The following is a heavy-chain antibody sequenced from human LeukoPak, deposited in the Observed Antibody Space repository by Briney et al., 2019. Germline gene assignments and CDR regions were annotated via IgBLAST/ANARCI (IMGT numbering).Heavy chain of an antibody. CDR2: ISSDERNK. CDR1: GFTFRNFA. Sequence: GGSLRLSCAASGFTFRNFAMHWVRQAPGKGLEWVAVISSDERNKYYTDSVKGRFTISRDNSKNTVYLQMNSLRAEDTAVYYCARPSPPGDGYNPCDDRGPGALGIVSS. V-gene: IGHV3-30*04. CDR3: ARPSPPGDGYNPCDD. D-gene: IGHD5-24*01. J-gene: IGHJ4*02.